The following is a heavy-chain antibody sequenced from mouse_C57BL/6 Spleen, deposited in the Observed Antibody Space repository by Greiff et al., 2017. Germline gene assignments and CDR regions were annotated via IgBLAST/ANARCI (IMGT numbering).Heavy chain of an antibody. J-gene: IGHJ4*01. V-gene: IGHV1-74*01. CDR1: GYTFTSYW. D-gene: IGHD2-3*01. CDR3: AIRGGYWEGGNYAMDY. CDR2: IHPSDSDT. Sequence: QVQLQQPGAELVKPGASVKVSCKASGYTFTSYWMHWVKQRPVQGLEWIGRIHPSDSDTNYNQKFKGKATLTVDKSSSTAYMQLSSLTSEDSAVYYCAIRGGYWEGGNYAMDYWGQGTSVTVSS.